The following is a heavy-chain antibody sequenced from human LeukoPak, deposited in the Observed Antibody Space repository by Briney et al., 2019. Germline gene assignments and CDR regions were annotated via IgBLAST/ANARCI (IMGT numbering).Heavy chain of an antibody. CDR3: ARTTYGDSLKGFDP. V-gene: IGHV1-18*01. CDR1: GYTFTSYG. CDR2: ISAYNGNT. Sequence: ASVKVSCKASGYTFTSYGISWARQAPGQGLEWMGWISAYNGNTNYAQKLQGRVTMTTDTSTSTAYMELRSLRSDDTAVYYCARTTYGDSLKGFDPWGQGTLVTVSS. J-gene: IGHJ5*02. D-gene: IGHD4-17*01.